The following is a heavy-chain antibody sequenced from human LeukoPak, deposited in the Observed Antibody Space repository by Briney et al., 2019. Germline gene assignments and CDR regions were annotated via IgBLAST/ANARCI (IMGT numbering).Heavy chain of an antibody. CDR1: GFTFSSYA. CDR2: IWYDGSNK. Sequence: GGSLRLSCAASGFTFSSYAMHWVRQAPGKGLEWVAVIWYDGSNKYYADSVKGRFTISRDNSKNTLYLQMNSLRAEDTAVYYCAKFQPPWRSPNWFDPWGQGTLVTVSS. V-gene: IGHV3-33*06. J-gene: IGHJ5*02. CDR3: AKFQPPWRSPNWFDP. D-gene: IGHD3-16*01.